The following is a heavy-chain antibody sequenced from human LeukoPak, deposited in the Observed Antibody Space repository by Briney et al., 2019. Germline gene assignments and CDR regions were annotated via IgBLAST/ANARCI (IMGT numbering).Heavy chain of an antibody. J-gene: IGHJ4*02. Sequence: PGGSLRLSCAASGFTFSSYGMSWVRQAPGKGLDWVSTISGSGAITYYADSVKGRFTISRDNSKNTLYLQMNSLRAEDTAVYYCARGGYSSYFDYWGQGTLVTVSS. D-gene: IGHD6-13*01. V-gene: IGHV3-23*01. CDR3: ARGGYSSYFDY. CDR2: ISGSGAIT. CDR1: GFTFSSYG.